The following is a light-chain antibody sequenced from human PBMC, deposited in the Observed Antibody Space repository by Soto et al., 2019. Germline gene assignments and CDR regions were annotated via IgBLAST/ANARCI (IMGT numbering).Light chain of an antibody. Sequence: EIVLTQSPGTLSLSPGERATLSCRASQSVSSSYLAWYQQKPGQAPRLLIYGASSRATGIPDRFSGSGSGTDFTLTISRLEPEDFAMYYCLHHGSSLWTFGQGTKVDNK. CDR1: QSVSSSY. CDR2: GAS. J-gene: IGKJ1*01. V-gene: IGKV3-20*01. CDR3: LHHGSSLWT.